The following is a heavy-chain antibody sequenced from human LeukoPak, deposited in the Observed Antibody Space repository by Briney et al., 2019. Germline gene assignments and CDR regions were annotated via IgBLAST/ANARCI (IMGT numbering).Heavy chain of an antibody. J-gene: IGHJ6*03. CDR2: IIPIFGTA. CDR1: GGTFSSYA. V-gene: IGHV1-69*05. Sequence: GASVEVSCKASGGTFSSYAISWVRQAPGQGLEWMGGIIPIFGTANYAQKFQGRVTITTDESTSTAYMELSSLRSEDTAVYYCASFSLAPGQWLVYYMDVWGKGTTVTVSS. D-gene: IGHD6-19*01. CDR3: ASFSLAPGQWLVYYMDV.